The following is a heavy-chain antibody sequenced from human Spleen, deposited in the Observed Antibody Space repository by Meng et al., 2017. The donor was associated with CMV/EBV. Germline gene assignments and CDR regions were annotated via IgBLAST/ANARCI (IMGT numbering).Heavy chain of an antibody. CDR2: INPNSGGT. CDR1: GYSFNDFY. J-gene: IGHJ4*02. V-gene: IGHV1-2*02. Sequence: ASVKVSCKASGYSFNDFYIHWVRQAPGQGLAWMGWINPNSGGTNYSQKFQGRVTLTRDTSISTAYMELSRLRSDDTAVYYCARGGDYGDFHDPFDYWGQGTLVTVSS. D-gene: IGHD4-17*01. CDR3: ARGGDYGDFHDPFDY.